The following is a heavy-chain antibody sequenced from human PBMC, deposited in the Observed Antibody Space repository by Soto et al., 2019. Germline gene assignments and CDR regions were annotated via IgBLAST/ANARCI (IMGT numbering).Heavy chain of an antibody. Sequence: LQESVPGLVKASETLSLSCSVSFGPMRGYYWSWIRQPPGKGLEWIANIFYNGGANYNPSLRSRVTISVDMSKNSFSLRLTSVTPADTAVYYCARDGDHDYFYGMDIWGQGTTVTVS. D-gene: IGHD7-27*01. CDR3: ARDGDHDYFYGMDI. V-gene: IGHV4-59*01. CDR1: FGPMRGYY. J-gene: IGHJ6*02. CDR2: IFYNGGA.